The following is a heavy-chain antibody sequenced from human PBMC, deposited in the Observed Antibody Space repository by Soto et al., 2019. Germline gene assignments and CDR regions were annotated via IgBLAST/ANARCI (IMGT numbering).Heavy chain of an antibody. Sequence: ASVKVSCKVSGYTLTELSMHWVRQAPGKGLEWMGGFDPEDGETIYAQKFQGRVTMTEDTSTDTAYMELSSLRSEDTAVYYCATSPTYYYGSGSHTVFDPWGQGTLVTVSS. CDR1: GYTLTELS. D-gene: IGHD3-10*01. CDR2: FDPEDGET. CDR3: ATSPTYYYGSGSHTVFDP. J-gene: IGHJ5*02. V-gene: IGHV1-24*01.